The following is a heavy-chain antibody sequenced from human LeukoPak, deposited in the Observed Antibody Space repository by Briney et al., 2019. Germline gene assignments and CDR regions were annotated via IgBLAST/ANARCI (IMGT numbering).Heavy chain of an antibody. CDR2: IKSNTVGGTT. D-gene: IGHD3-3*01. CDR3: TTVTANVLRFLESGKF. Sequence: GGSLRLSCAASGFTFSNAWMSWVRQAPGKGLEWVGRIKSNTVGGTTDYAAPVKGRFTISRDDSKNTLYLQMNSLKTEDTAVYYCTTVTANVLRFLESGKFWGQGTLVTVSS. CDR1: GFTFSNAW. J-gene: IGHJ4*02. V-gene: IGHV3-15*01.